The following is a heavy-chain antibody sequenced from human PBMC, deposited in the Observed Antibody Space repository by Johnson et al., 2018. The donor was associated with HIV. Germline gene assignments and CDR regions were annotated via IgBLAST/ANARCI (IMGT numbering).Heavy chain of an antibody. CDR2: ITWNGVST. V-gene: IGHV3-NL1*01. J-gene: IGHJ3*02. CDR1: GFTFSSYA. Sequence: QVQLVESGGGVVQPGGSLRLSCAASGFTFSSYAMHWVRQAPGKGLEWVSGITWNGVSTGYADSVKGRFTISRDNAKNSLYLQMNSLRAEDTAVYYCARESPAGAGSGSDAFDIWGQGTMVTVSS. D-gene: IGHD3-10*01. CDR3: ARESPAGAGSGSDAFDI.